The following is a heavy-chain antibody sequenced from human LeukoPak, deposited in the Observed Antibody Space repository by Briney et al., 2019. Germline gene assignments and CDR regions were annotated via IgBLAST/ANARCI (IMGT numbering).Heavy chain of an antibody. D-gene: IGHD3-22*01. J-gene: IGHJ4*02. V-gene: IGHV1-46*01. CDR3: ARGCLVLNNYYDSRGSLADY. CDR2: INPSGGST. CDR1: GYTFTGYY. Sequence: ASVKVSCKASGYTFTGYYMHWVRQAPGQGFEWMGIINPSGGSTSYAQKFQGRVTMTRDTSTSTVYMELSSLRSEGTAVYYCARGCLVLNNYYDSRGSLADYWGQGTLVTVSS.